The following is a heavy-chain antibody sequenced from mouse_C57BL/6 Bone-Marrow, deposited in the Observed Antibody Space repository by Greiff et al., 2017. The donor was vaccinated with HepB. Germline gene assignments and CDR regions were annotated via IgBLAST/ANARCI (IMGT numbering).Heavy chain of an antibody. D-gene: IGHD1-1*01. Sequence: VQLQESGAELVRPGASVKLSCKASGYTFTDYYINWVKQRPGQGLEWIARIYPGSGNTYYNEKFKGKATLTAEKSSSTAYMQLSSLTSEDSAVYFCAREEDYYGRGGYWGQGTTLTVSS. V-gene: IGHV1-76*01. CDR3: AREEDYYGRGGY. CDR2: IYPGSGNT. CDR1: GYTFTDYY. J-gene: IGHJ2*01.